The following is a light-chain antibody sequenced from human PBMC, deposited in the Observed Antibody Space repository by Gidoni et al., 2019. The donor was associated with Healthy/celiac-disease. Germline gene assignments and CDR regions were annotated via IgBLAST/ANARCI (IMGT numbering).Light chain of an antibody. CDR3: QQYDNWLLWT. Sequence: EIVMTQSPYTLSVSPGERATLSCRASQSISSNLAWYQQKPGQAPRLLIYGASTRATGIPARFSGSGSGTELTLTISSMQAEDFAVYYCQQYDNWLLWTFGQGTKVEIK. CDR2: GAS. V-gene: IGKV3-15*01. J-gene: IGKJ1*01. CDR1: QSISSN.